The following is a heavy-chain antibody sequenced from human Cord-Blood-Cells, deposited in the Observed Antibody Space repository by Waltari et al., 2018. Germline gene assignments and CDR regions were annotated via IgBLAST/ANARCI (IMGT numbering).Heavy chain of an antibody. Sequence: EVQLVESGGGLIQPGGSLRLSCAASGFTVSSNYMSWVRQAPGKGVEWVSVIYSGGSTYYADSVKGRFTISRDNSKNTLYLQMNSLRAEDTAVYYCAREATKSYGSYYFDYWGQGTLVTVSS. CDR1: GFTVSSNY. CDR3: AREATKSYGSYYFDY. CDR2: IYSGGST. D-gene: IGHD3-10*01. V-gene: IGHV3-53*01. J-gene: IGHJ4*02.